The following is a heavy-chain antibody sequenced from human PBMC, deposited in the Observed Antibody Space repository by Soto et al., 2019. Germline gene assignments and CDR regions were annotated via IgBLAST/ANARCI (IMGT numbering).Heavy chain of an antibody. V-gene: IGHV4-34*01. Sequence: SETLSLTPAVNGGSFIGYNWSWICQPPGKGLEWIGEINHSGSTNYNPSFKSRVTISVDTSKNQFSLKLSSVTAADTAVYYCARSGYSKWFDPWGQGTLVT. CDR2: INHSGST. CDR3: ARSGYSKWFDP. CDR1: GGSFIGYN. D-gene: IGHD6-13*01. J-gene: IGHJ5*02.